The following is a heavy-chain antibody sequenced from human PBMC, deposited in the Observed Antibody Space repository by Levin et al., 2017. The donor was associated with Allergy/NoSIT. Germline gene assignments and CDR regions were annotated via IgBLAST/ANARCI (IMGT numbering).Heavy chain of an antibody. J-gene: IGHJ3*02. CDR2: INSDGSST. D-gene: IGHD3-22*01. CDR1: GFTFSSYW. CDR3: ARDTAYDSSGYYTEDAFDI. V-gene: IGHV3-74*01. Sequence: GGSLRLSCAASGFTFSSYWMHWVRQAPGKGLVWVSRINSDGSSTSYADSVKGRFTISRDNAKNTLYLQMNSLRAEDTAVYYCARDTAYDSSGYYTEDAFDIWGQGTMVTVSS.